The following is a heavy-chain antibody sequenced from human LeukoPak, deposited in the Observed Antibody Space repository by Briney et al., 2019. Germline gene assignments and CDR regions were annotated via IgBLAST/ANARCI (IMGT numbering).Heavy chain of an antibody. CDR1: GGSLSSSSYY. V-gene: IGHV4-39*01. J-gene: IGHJ4*02. Sequence: SETLSLTCTVSGGSLSSSSYYWGWIRQPPGKGLEGIGSIYYSGSTYYNPFLKSRVTISVDTSKNQFSLKLSSVTAADTAVYYCARRAGAAAGTLYFDYWGQGTLVTVSS. CDR2: IYYSGST. D-gene: IGHD6-13*01. CDR3: ARRAGAAAGTLYFDY.